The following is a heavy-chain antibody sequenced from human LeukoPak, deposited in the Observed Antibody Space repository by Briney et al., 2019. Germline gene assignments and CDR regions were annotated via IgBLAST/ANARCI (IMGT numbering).Heavy chain of an antibody. Sequence: GGSLRLSCEASGFTFSRYGMHWVRQAPGKGLEWVAVIWYDGSNKYYADSVKGRFTISRDNSKNTLYLQMNSLRAEDTAVYYCAREDCSGGSCYIDYWGQGTLVTVSS. CDR3: AREDCSGGSCYIDY. J-gene: IGHJ4*02. CDR2: IWYDGSNK. D-gene: IGHD2-15*01. V-gene: IGHV3-33*08. CDR1: GFTFSRYG.